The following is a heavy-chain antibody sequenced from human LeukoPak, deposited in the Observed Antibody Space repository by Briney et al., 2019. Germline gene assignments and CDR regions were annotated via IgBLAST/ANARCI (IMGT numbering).Heavy chain of an antibody. D-gene: IGHD1-26*01. Sequence: GGSLRLSCAASGFTFSSYEMNWVRQAPGKGLEWVSYISSSGSTIYYSDSVKGRFTISRDNAKNSLSLQMNSLRAEDTAVYYCARVRSGSYYVFDSWGQGTLVTVSS. CDR2: ISSSGSTI. CDR1: GFTFSSYE. V-gene: IGHV3-48*03. J-gene: IGHJ4*02. CDR3: ARVRSGSYYVFDS.